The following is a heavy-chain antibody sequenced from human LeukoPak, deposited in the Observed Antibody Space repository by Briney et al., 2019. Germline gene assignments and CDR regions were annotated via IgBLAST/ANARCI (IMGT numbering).Heavy chain of an antibody. CDR1: GYTFTSYY. CDR2: INPSGGST. J-gene: IGHJ4*02. D-gene: IGHD6-13*01. V-gene: IGHV1-46*01. Sequence: GASVKVSCKASGYTFTSYYMHWVRQAPGQGLEWMGIINPSGGSTSYAQKFQGRVTMTEDTSTDTAYMELSSLRSEDTAVYYCATATAAAGFNFDYWGQGTLVTVSS. CDR3: ATATAAAGFNFDY.